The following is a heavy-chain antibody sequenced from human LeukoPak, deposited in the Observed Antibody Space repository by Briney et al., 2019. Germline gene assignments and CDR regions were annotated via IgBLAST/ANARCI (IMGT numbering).Heavy chain of an antibody. J-gene: IGHJ4*02. D-gene: IGHD1-26*01. V-gene: IGHV5-51*01. CDR2: IYPGDSDA. Sequence: GESLKISCKGSGYSFTSYWIGWVRQMPGKDLKWMGIIYPGDSDARYSPSFQGQVTISADKSIGTAYLQWSSLKASDTAMYYCARRRDLYSGSYYPFDYWGQGTLVTVSS. CDR1: GYSFTSYW. CDR3: ARRRDLYSGSYYPFDY.